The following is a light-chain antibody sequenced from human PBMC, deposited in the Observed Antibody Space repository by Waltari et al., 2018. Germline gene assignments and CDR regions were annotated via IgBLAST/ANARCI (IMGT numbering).Light chain of an antibody. V-gene: IGLV5-45*01. J-gene: IGLJ2*01. CDR2: YRGDSTI. CDR3: MILHNNAVV. Sequence: PGSPPQFLLTYRGDSTIQQCSGGPSRFSGSRDTSANAGFLLISGVQSEDEADYYCMILHNNAVVFGGGTKLTVL.